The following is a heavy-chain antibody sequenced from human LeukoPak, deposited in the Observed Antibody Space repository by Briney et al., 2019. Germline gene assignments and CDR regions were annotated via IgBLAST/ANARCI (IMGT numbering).Heavy chain of an antibody. CDR1: GFTVSSNY. V-gene: IGHV3-53*01. CDR3: AKVNYDILTGYPYFDY. D-gene: IGHD3-9*01. Sequence: PGGSLRLSCAASGFTVSSNYMSWVRQAPGKGLEWVSVIYSGGSTYYADSVKGRFTISRDNSKNTLYLQMNSLRAEDTAVYYCAKVNYDILTGYPYFDYWGQGTLVTVSS. J-gene: IGHJ4*02. CDR2: IYSGGST.